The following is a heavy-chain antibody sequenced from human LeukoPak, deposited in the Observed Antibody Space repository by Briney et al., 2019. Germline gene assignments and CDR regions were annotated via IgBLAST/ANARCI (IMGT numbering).Heavy chain of an antibody. CDR3: AHSSDLYDSSGSYPYYFDY. Sequence: SGPTLVKPTQTLTLTCTFSGFSLSVSGVGVGWIRQPPGKALEWLALIYWDDDQRYTPSLKSRLTITKDTSKNQVVLTMTNMDPVDTATYYCAHSSDLYDSSGSYPYYFDYWGQGTLVTVSS. D-gene: IGHD3-22*01. CDR2: IYWDDDQ. CDR1: GFSLSVSGVG. J-gene: IGHJ4*02. V-gene: IGHV2-5*02.